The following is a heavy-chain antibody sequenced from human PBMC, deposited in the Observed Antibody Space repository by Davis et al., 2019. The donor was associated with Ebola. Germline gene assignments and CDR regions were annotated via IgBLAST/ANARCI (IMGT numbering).Heavy chain of an antibody. V-gene: IGHV1-69*02. Sequence: AASVKVSCKASGGTVSNYLISWVRQAPGQGLEWMGRVIPALGVPNYAQKFQDRITITADKSTSTVYMELSSLRSEDTAVYYCAAPPEAAAAGVLGHDCWGQGTLVTVSS. CDR2: VIPALGVP. J-gene: IGHJ4*02. D-gene: IGHD6-13*01. CDR3: AAPPEAAAAGVLGHDC. CDR1: GGTVSNYL.